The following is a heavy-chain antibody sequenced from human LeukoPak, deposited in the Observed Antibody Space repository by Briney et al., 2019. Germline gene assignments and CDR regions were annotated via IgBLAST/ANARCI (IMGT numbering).Heavy chain of an antibody. D-gene: IGHD3-16*01. CDR3: TRDPFGGSEGYFDY. CDR1: GFTFGDYA. V-gene: IGHV3-49*04. Sequence: PGGSLRLSCTASGFTFGDYAMSWVRQAPGKGLEWVGFIRSKAYGGTTEYAASVKGRFTISRDDSKSIAYLQMNSLKTEDTAVYYCTRDPFGGSEGYFDYWGQGTLVTVSS. CDR2: IRSKAYGGTT. J-gene: IGHJ4*02.